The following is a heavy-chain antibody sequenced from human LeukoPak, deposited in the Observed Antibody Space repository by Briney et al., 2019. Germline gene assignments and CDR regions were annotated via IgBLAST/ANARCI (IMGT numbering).Heavy chain of an antibody. Sequence: GGSLRLSCAASGFTFSIYAMGWVRQAPGKGLEWVSAITASGGNTYYADSVKGRFTISRDNSKNMLYLQVNSLRAEDTAVYYCAKGNGYSYGRYYFDYWGQGTLVTVSS. CDR1: GFTFSIYA. V-gene: IGHV3-23*01. CDR2: ITASGGNT. J-gene: IGHJ4*02. D-gene: IGHD5-18*01. CDR3: AKGNGYSYGRYYFDY.